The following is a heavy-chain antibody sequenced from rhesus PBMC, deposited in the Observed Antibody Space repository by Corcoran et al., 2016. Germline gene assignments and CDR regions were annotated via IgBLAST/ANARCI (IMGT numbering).Heavy chain of an antibody. V-gene: IGHV3S25*01. CDR1: GFTFSSYW. J-gene: IGHJ4*01. Sequence: EVQLVESGGGLAKPGGSLRLSCAASGFTFSSYWMNWVRQAPGKGLEWVSAINSGGVSTSYADSVKGRFTISRDNSKNTLSLQMNSLRAEDTAVYYCAKNTNFWTGYYFDYWGQGVLVTVSS. D-gene: IGHD3-3*01. CDR2: INSGGVST. CDR3: AKNTNFWTGYYFDY.